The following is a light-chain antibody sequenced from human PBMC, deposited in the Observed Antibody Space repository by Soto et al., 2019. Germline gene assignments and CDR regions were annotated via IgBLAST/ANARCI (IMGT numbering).Light chain of an antibody. CDR3: RQYGRSLGFA. Sequence: EIVLTQSPGTLSLSPGERATLSCRARQSVSGNFLAWYQEKAGQAPRLLIYGASTRPTGIPDRFSGSGSGTDFTLTISRLEPEDFAVYYCRQYGRSLGFAFGGGTKVDIK. CDR1: QSVSGNF. V-gene: IGKV3-20*01. CDR2: GAS. J-gene: IGKJ4*01.